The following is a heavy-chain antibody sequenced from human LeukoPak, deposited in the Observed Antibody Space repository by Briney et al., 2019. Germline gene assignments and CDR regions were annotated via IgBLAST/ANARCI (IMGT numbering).Heavy chain of an antibody. J-gene: IGHJ4*02. CDR1: GYTFTNYG. CDR3: ARDRVSYSSSSVFAY. Sequence: SVKVSCKASGYTFTNYGISWLRQAPGQGLEWMGWISAYKGNTNCAQKLQGRVSMTTDTSTSTAYMELRSLRSDDTAVYYCARDRVSYSSSSVFAYWGQGTLVTVSS. D-gene: IGHD6-6*01. CDR2: ISAYKGNT. V-gene: IGHV1-18*01.